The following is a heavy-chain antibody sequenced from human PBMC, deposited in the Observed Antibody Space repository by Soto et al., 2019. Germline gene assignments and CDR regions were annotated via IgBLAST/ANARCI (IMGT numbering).Heavy chain of an antibody. CDR1: GFTFSSYA. CDR2: ISGSGDST. D-gene: IGHD3-3*01. Sequence: PGGSLRLSCAASGFTFSSYAMSWVRQAPGKGLEWVSVISGSGDSTYYADSVKGRFTISRDNSKNTLYLQMNSLRAEDTAVYYCAKADYDFWSGYLRGLGSLNGFDPWGQGTLVTVPS. J-gene: IGHJ5*02. V-gene: IGHV3-23*01. CDR3: AKADYDFWSGYLRGLGSLNGFDP.